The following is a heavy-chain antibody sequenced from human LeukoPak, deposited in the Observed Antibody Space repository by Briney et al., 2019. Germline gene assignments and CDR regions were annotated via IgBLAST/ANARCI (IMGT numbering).Heavy chain of an antibody. Sequence: PSQTLSLTCTVSGGSISSGSYYWSWIRQPAGKGLEWIGRLYTSGSTSYNPSLKSRVAISVDTSKNQFSLKLSSVTAADTAVYYCARLRMVRGVYFDYWGQGTLVTVSS. D-gene: IGHD3-10*01. V-gene: IGHV4-61*02. CDR3: ARLRMVRGVYFDY. J-gene: IGHJ4*02. CDR1: GGSISSGSYY. CDR2: LYTSGST.